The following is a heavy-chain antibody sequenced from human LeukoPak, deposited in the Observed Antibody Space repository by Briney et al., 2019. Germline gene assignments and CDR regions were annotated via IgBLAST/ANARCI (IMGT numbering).Heavy chain of an antibody. CDR2: ISSSGSRT. V-gene: IGHV3-23*01. D-gene: IGHD2-15*01. Sequence: GGSLRLSCAASGFTFSNYAMTWVRQAPGKGLEWVSSISSSGSRTYYADSVKGRFTISRDNSKNTLYLQMNSLRVEDTAVFYCAKLISSATNYWGQGTLVTVSS. CDR3: AKLISSATNY. CDR1: GFTFSNYA. J-gene: IGHJ4*02.